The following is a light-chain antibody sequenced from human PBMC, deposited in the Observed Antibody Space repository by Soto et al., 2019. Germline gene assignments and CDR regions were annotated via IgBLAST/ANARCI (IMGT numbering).Light chain of an antibody. CDR3: LLYYGGAQPYVV. V-gene: IGLV7-43*01. CDR2: STS. CDR1: TGAVTSGYY. Sequence: QAVVTQEPSLTVSPGGTVTLTCASSTGAVTSGYYPDWFQQKPGQAPRALIDSTSNKHSWTPARFSGSLLGGKAALTLSGVQPEDEAEYYCLLYYGGAQPYVVFGGGTKVTVL. J-gene: IGLJ2*01.